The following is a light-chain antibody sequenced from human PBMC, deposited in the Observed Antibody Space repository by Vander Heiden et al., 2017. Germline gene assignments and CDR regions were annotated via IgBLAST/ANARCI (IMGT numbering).Light chain of an antibody. CDR1: QSLLHGNGYNY. CDR3: MQTLQTPWT. J-gene: IGKJ1*01. V-gene: IGKV2-28*01. CDR2: LGS. Sequence: DIQMTQSQLSLPVTPVEPAAISCRSSQSLLHGNGYNYLHWYLQKPGQSPQLLIYLGSLRTSGVPDRFSGSGSGTDFTLKISRVEAEDVGVYYCMQTLQTPWTFGQGTKVEIK.